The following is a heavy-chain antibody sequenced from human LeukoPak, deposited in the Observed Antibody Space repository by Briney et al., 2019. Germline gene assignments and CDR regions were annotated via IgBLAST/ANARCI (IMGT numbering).Heavy chain of an antibody. Sequence: PGGTLRLSCVASGFTFSTYGMSWVRQAPGKGLEWIGYIYYSGSTNYNPSLKSRVTISVDTSKNQFSLKLSSVTAADTAVYYCARGGTHYGSGSYHPGYYYYYYMDVWGKGTTVTVSS. D-gene: IGHD3-10*01. CDR1: GFTFSTYG. CDR3: ARGGTHYGSGSYHPGYYYYYYMDV. CDR2: IYYSGST. J-gene: IGHJ6*03. V-gene: IGHV4-59*12.